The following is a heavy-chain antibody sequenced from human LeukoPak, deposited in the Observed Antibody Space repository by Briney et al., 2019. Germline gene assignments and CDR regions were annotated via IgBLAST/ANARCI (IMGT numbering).Heavy chain of an antibody. CDR3: AKDRLYCSSTSCYNWFDP. CDR2: IKPDGSEK. J-gene: IGHJ5*02. V-gene: IGHV3-7*01. Sequence: GGSLRLSCAASGFTFGSYWMSWVRQTPGKGLEWVANIKPDGSEKYYVDSVKGRFTISRDNAKNSLYLQMNSLRAEDTAVYYCAKDRLYCSSTSCYNWFDPWGQGTLVTVSS. D-gene: IGHD2-2*01. CDR1: GFTFGSYW.